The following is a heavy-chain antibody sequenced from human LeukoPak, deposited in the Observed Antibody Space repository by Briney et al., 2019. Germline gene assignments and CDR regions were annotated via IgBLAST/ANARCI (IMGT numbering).Heavy chain of an antibody. V-gene: IGHV3-30*03. CDR2: ISYDGSNK. J-gene: IGHJ4*02. CDR1: GFTFSSYG. Sequence: GGSLRLSCAASGFTFSSYGMYWVRQAPGKGLEWVAVISYDGSNKYYADSVKGRFTISRDNSKNTLYLQMNSLRAEDTAVYYCARDLPAQTAIDYWGQGTLVTVSS. D-gene: IGHD5-18*01. CDR3: ARDLPAQTAIDY.